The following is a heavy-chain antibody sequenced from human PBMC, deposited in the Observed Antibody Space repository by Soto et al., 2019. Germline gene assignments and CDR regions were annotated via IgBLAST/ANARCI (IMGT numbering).Heavy chain of an antibody. CDR1: GGSISSYY. CDR3: ARDSEAYYDILTGYSADNWFDP. J-gene: IGHJ5*02. D-gene: IGHD3-9*01. Sequence: SETLSLTCTVSGGSISSYYWSWIRQPPGKGLEWIGYIYYSGSTNYNPSLKSRVTISVDTSKNQFSLKLSSVTAADTAVYYCARDSEAYYDILTGYSADNWFDPWGQGTLVTVSS. V-gene: IGHV4-59*01. CDR2: IYYSGST.